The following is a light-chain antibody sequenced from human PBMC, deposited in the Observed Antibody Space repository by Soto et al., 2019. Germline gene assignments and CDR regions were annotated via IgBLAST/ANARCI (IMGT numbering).Light chain of an antibody. J-gene: IGLJ1*01. CDR3: AAWDDSLNGHV. CDR1: SSNIGTSS. CDR2: TTN. V-gene: IGLV1-44*01. Sequence: QSVLTQPDSATGTPRQRGSITRTGSSSNIGTSSVHWFQQLPGTAPKLLISTTNQRPSGVPERFSGSKSGTSASLAISGLQSEDEADYYCAAWDDSLNGHVFGTGTKVTVL.